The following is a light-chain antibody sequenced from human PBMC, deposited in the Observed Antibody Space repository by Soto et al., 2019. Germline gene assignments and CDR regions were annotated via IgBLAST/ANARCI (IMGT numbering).Light chain of an antibody. CDR1: QSLRSS. CDR3: QQYDKWPQT. V-gene: IGKV3-15*01. CDR2: GAS. Sequence: ETMMTQSPDTLSVSLGERATLSCRASQSLRSSLAWYQQKPGQAPRLLIYGASTRATGIPARFSGSGSGTEFTLTISSLQSEDFAVYHCQQYDKWPQTFGQGTKVDIK. J-gene: IGKJ1*01.